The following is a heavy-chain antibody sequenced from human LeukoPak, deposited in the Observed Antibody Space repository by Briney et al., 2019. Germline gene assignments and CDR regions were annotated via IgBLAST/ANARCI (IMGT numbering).Heavy chain of an antibody. CDR1: GFTFSNYA. V-gene: IGHV3-23*01. D-gene: IGHD1-26*01. J-gene: IGHJ4*02. CDR3: TKGDTSLLRRYYFDL. Sequence: PGGSLRLPCAVSGFTFSNYAMNWVRQAPGKGVEWVSSVSGSGIISFYADSVKGRFIISRDNSENTVFLQMNSLTAEDTAVYYCTKGDTSLLRRYYFDLWGQGTLVTVSS. CDR2: VSGSGIIS.